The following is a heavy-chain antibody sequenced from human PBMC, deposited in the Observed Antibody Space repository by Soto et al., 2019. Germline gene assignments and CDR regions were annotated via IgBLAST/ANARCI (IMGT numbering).Heavy chain of an antibody. V-gene: IGHV5-51*01. CDR2: IYPDDSDT. J-gene: IGHJ6*02. CDR1: GYTFTTSW. D-gene: IGHD5-12*01. Sequence: PGESLKISCKGSGYTFTTSWIGWVRQVPGKGLEWMGIIYPDDSDTRYSPSFQGHITISADKSINTAYLQWSSLKASDTAMYYCASPTITQFYYYGMDVWGQGTTVTRLL. CDR3: ASPTITQFYYYGMDV.